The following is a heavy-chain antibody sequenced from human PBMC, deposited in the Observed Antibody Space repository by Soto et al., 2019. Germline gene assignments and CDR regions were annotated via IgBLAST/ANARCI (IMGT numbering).Heavy chain of an antibody. J-gene: IGHJ4*02. V-gene: IGHV4-30-4*01. CDR2: IYYSGST. CDR1: GGSISSGDYY. D-gene: IGHD5-18*01. CDR3: AGVGGDTATSEPIDY. Sequence: QVQLQESGPGLVKPSQTLSLTCTVSGGSISSGDYYWSWIRQPPGKGLAWIGYIYYSGSTYYNPSLNSRVTIAVDTSNKAYTLQLSSRTAADTAVYYCAGVGGDTATSEPIDYWGQGTLVTVSS.